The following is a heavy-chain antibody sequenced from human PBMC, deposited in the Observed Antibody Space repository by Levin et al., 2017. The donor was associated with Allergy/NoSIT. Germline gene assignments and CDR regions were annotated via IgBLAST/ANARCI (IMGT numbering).Heavy chain of an antibody. Sequence: ASVKVSCKTFGYTLTNYGISWVRQAPGLGLEWVGWINPYNGNTNSAQKLQGRVTVTTDMSTSTAYMELRSLRSDDTAVYYCARVSYGNYDYDTWGQGTLVTVSS. CDR2: INPYNGNT. V-gene: IGHV1-18*01. J-gene: IGHJ4*02. D-gene: IGHD1-7*01. CDR1: GYTLTNYG. CDR3: ARVSYGNYDYDT.